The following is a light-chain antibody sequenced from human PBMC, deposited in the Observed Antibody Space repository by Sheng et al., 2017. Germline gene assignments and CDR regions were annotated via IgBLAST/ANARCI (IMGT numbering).Light chain of an antibody. CDR1: QDISNY. CDR2: DAY. J-gene: IGKJ5*01. V-gene: IGKV1-33*01. Sequence: MTQSPSSLSVSVGDRVTITCQASQDISNYLHWYQQRPGNAPKLLISDAYNLETGVPSRFRGSGSGTDFTFTITNLQPEDMATYYCQQYESLPITFGQGTRLDI. CDR3: QQYESLPIT.